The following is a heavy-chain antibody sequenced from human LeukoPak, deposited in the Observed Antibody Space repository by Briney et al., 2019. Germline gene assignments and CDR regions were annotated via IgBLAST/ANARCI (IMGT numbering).Heavy chain of an antibody. CDR1: GFTFSSYA. CDR3: ARGDYYGSSGYYPYYFDY. D-gene: IGHD3-22*01. J-gene: IGHJ4*02. Sequence: GGSLRLSCAASGFTFSSYAMHWVRQAPGKGLEWVAVISYDGSNKYYADSVKGRFTISRDNSKNTLYLQMNSLRAEDTAVYYCARGDYYGSSGYYPYYFDYWGQGTLVTVSS. V-gene: IGHV3-30*04. CDR2: ISYDGSNK.